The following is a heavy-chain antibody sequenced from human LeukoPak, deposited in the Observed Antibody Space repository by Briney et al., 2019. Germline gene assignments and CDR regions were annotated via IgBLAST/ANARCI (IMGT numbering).Heavy chain of an antibody. CDR2: IYFSGST. V-gene: IGHV4-59*01. Sequence: SETLSLICTVSGGSINGYYWSWIRQPPGKGLEWIGYIYFSGSTDYNPSLKSRVTISVDTSKNQFFLKLTSVTAADTAVYYCARGEALRQDYGMDVWGQGTTVTVSS. CDR1: GGSINGYY. J-gene: IGHJ6*02. CDR3: ARGEALRQDYGMDV.